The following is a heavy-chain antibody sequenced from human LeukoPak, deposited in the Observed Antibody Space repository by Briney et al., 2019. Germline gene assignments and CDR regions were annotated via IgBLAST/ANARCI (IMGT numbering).Heavy chain of an antibody. CDR1: GFTFSSYA. V-gene: IGHV3-23*01. CDR2: ISGSGGST. D-gene: IGHD2-2*01. Sequence: EGSLRLSCAASGFTFSSYAMNWVRQAPGKGLEWVSAISGSGGSTYYADSVKGRFTISRDNSKNTLYLQMNSLRAEDTAVYYCAKPNPDCSSTSCPYGYWGQGTLVTVSS. CDR3: AKPNPDCSSTSCPYGY. J-gene: IGHJ4*02.